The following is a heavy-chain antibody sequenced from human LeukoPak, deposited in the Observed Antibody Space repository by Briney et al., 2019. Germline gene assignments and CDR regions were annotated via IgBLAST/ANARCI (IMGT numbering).Heavy chain of an antibody. Sequence: SETLSLTCAVYGGSFSGYYWSWIRQPPGKGLEWIGEINHSGSTNYNPSLKSRVTISVDTSKNQFSLKLSSVTAADTAVYYCVGFDIVVVVAATPGDYWGQGTLVTVSS. CDR1: GGSFSGYY. D-gene: IGHD2-15*01. CDR2: INHSGST. CDR3: VGFDIVVVVAATPGDY. J-gene: IGHJ4*02. V-gene: IGHV4-34*01.